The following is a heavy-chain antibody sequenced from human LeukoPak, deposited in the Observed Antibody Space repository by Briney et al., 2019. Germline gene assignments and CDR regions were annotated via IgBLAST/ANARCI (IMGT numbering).Heavy chain of an antibody. CDR2: INPNSGGT. CDR1: GYTFTGYY. Sequence: GASVKVSCKASGYTFTGYYMHWVRQAPGQGLEWMGWINPNSGGTNYAQKFQGRVTMTRDTSISTAYMELSRLRSDDTAVYYCARDRAYCGGDCYPHDAFDIWGQGTMVTVSS. V-gene: IGHV1-2*02. D-gene: IGHD2-21*02. CDR3: ARDRAYCGGDCYPHDAFDI. J-gene: IGHJ3*02.